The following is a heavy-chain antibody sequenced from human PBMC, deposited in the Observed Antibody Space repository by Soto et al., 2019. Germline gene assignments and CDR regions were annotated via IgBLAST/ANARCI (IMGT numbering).Heavy chain of an antibody. CDR1: GFTFSSYA. D-gene: IGHD3-3*01. J-gene: IGHJ4*02. CDR2: ISGSGGST. V-gene: IGHV3-23*01. CDR3: AKGGFLEWLWPYYFDY. Sequence: EVQLLESGGGLVQPGGSLRLSCAASGFTFSSYAMSWVRQAPGKGLEWVSAISGSGGSTYYADSVKGRFTISRDNSKNTLYLQMNRLRAEDTAVYYCAKGGFLEWLWPYYFDYWGQGTLVAVSS.